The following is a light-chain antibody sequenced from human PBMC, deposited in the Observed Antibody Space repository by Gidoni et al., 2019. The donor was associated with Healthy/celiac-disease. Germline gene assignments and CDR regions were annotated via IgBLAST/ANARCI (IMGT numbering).Light chain of an antibody. CDR1: SSNIGSGYD. V-gene: IGLV1-40*01. CDR2: GTS. CDR3: QSYDSSLVV. J-gene: IGLJ2*01. Sequence: QSVLTQPPSVSGAPGQRVTISCTWSSSNIGSGYDVHWYHQLPVTAPKLLIYGTSNRPSGVPDRFSGSKSGTSASLAITGLQAEDEADYYCQSYDSSLVVFGGGTKLTVL.